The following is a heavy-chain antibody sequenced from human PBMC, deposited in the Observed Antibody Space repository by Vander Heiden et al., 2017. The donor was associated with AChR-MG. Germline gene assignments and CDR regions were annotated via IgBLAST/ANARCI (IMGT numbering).Heavy chain of an antibody. V-gene: IGHV1-2*02. J-gene: IGHJ4*02. CDR2: IDPNSGAT. CDR3: ARFPSRYPDY. Sequence: QVQLVQSGAEVKKPGASVKVSCKASGYTFTGYYIHWVRQAPGQGLEWMGWIDPNSGATKFAQKFQDRVTMSRVTSISTAYMDLSKLTSDDTAMYYCARFPSRYPDYWGQGTLVTVSS. CDR1: GYTFTGYY. D-gene: IGHD1-1*01.